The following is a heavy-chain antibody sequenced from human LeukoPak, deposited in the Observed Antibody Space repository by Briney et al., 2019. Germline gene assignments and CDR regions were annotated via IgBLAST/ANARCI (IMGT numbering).Heavy chain of an antibody. Sequence: ASVKVSCKASGGTFSSYAISWVRQATGQGLEWMGWMNPNSGNTGYAQKFQGRVTITRNTSISTAYMELSSLRSEDTAVYYCAREVAGVPRGDAFDIWGQGTMVTVSS. V-gene: IGHV1-8*03. J-gene: IGHJ3*02. CDR3: AREVAGVPRGDAFDI. CDR2: MNPNSGNT. D-gene: IGHD6-19*01. CDR1: GGTFSSYA.